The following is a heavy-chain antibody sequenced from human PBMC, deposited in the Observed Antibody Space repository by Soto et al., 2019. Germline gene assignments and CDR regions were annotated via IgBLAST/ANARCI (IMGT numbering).Heavy chain of an antibody. CDR1: SVTVRSSA. V-gene: IGHV3-23*01. J-gene: IGHJ1*01. CDR2: ISGSGGST. Sequence: PGGSPGLSCAASSVTVRSSAMGGALQAPGKGLEWVSAISGSGGSTYYADSVKGRFTISRDNSKNTLYLQMNSLRAEYTAVYYCAKRLSFKYFEHWGHGTLVTGSS. D-gene: IGHD3-16*02. CDR3: AKRLSFKYFEH.